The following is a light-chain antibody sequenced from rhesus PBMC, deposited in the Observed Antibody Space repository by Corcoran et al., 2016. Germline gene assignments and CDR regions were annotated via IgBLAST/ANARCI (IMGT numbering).Light chain of an antibody. CDR3: QQHNSNPYS. CDR1: QGISNW. J-gene: IGKJ2*01. V-gene: IGKV1-69*01. Sequence: DIQMTQSPSSLSAPVGDRVTITCRASQGISNWLAWYQQKPGKAPKLLLYRASNLESGVPSRFSGSGSGTEFTLTISSLQPDDFATYYCQQHNSNPYSFGRGTKVEIK. CDR2: RAS.